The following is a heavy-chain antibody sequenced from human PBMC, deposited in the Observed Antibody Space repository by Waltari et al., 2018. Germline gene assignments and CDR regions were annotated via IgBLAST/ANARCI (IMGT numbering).Heavy chain of an antibody. CDR2: ISYDGSNK. CDR3: ARDQDIVVVPAAIGYYGMDV. Sequence: QVQLVESGGGVVQPGRSLRLSCAASGFTFSSYAINWVRQAPGTGLEWVAVISYDGSNKSYADSGKGRFTISRDNSKNTLYLQMNSLRAEDTAVYYCARDQDIVVVPAAIGYYGMDVWGQGTTVTVSS. CDR1: GFTFSSYA. J-gene: IGHJ6*02. V-gene: IGHV3-30*01. D-gene: IGHD2-2*01.